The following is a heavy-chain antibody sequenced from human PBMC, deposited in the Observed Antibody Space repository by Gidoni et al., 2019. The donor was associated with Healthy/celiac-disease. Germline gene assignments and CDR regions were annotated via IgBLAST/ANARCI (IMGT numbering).Heavy chain of an antibody. CDR2: ISYDGDNK. D-gene: IGHD6-13*01. J-gene: IGHJ4*02. Sequence: PGKGREWVAVISYDGDNKYYADSVKGRFTISRDNSKNTLYLQMNSLRAEDTAVYYCAKDSQSSPRPLDYWGPGTLVTVSS. V-gene: IGHV3-30*18. CDR3: AKDSQSSPRPLDY.